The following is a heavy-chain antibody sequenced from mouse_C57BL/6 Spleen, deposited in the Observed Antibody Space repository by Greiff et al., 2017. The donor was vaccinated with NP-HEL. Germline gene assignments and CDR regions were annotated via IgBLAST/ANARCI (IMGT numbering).Heavy chain of an antibody. J-gene: IGHJ4*01. CDR2: IDPSDSYT. CDR3: ARWDSSGSYYAMDY. V-gene: IGHV1-50*01. D-gene: IGHD3-2*02. CDR1: GYTFTSYW. Sequence: VQLQQPGAELVKPGASVKLSCKASGYTFTSYWMQWVKQRPGQGLEWIGEIDPSDSYTNYNQKFKGKATLTVDTSSSTAYMQLSSLTSEDSAVYYCARWDSSGSYYAMDYWGQGTSVTVSS.